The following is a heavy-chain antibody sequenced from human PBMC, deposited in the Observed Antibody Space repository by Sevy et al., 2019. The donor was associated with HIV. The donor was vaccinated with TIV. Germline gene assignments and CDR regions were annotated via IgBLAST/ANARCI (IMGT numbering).Heavy chain of an antibody. CDR3: ARLLGSTEFGYYFDY. D-gene: IGHD1-26*01. V-gene: IGHV1-18*01. CDR1: GYTFTSYG. J-gene: IGHJ4*02. CDR2: IRPYNGNT. Sequence: ASVKVSCKASGYTFTSYGLSWVRQAPGQGLEWMGGIRPYNGNTDYAQKLQGRVTVTTDTSTTTAYMELRSLRSDDTALYCCARLLGSTEFGYYFDYWGQGTLVTVSS.